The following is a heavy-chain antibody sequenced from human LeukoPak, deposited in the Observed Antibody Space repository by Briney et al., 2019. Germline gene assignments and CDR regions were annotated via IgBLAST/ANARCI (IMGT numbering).Heavy chain of an antibody. Sequence: KPSQTLSLTCTVSGGSISSGGYSWSWIRQHPGKGLEWIGYIYYSGSTYYNPSLKSRVTISVDTSKNQFSLKLSSVTAADTAVYYCARDGPALSRIFAPDYYYYGMDVWGQGTTVTVSS. V-gene: IGHV4-31*03. J-gene: IGHJ6*02. CDR2: IYYSGST. CDR1: GGSISSGGYS. CDR3: ARDGPALSRIFAPDYYYYGMDV.